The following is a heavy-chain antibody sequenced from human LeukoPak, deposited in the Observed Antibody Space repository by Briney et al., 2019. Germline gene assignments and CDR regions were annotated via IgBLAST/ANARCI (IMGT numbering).Heavy chain of an antibody. CDR3: ARVYYDSSGYLYYFDY. V-gene: IGHV4-59*12. CDR2: IYYSGST. Sequence: SETLSLTCTVSGGSISSYYWSWIRQPPGKGLEWIGYIYYSGSTNYNPSLKSRVTISVDTSKNQSSLKLSSVTAADTAVYYCARVYYDSSGYLYYFDYWGQGTLVTVSS. D-gene: IGHD3-22*01. CDR1: GGSISSYY. J-gene: IGHJ4*02.